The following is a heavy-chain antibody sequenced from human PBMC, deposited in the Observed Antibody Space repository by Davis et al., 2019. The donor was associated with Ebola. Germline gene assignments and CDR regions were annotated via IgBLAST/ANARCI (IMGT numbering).Heavy chain of an antibody. CDR1: GFTFGNYV. CDR2: ISASGGTT. V-gene: IGHV3-23*01. CDR3: AMSQWELLLEYYFDY. J-gene: IGHJ4*02. D-gene: IGHD1-26*01. Sequence: GGSLRLSCAASGFTFGNYVMSWVRQVPGKGLEWVSGISASGGTTYDAASVKGRFTISRDNSKNTLYLQMNSLRAEDTAVYYCAMSQWELLLEYYFDYWGQGTLVTVSS.